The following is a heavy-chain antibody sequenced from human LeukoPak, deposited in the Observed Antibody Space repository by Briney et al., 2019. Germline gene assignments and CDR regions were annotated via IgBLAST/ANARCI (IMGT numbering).Heavy chain of an antibody. V-gene: IGHV7-4-1*02. CDR1: GYTFTGYY. J-gene: IGHJ4*02. CDR3: ARAEVDYYDSSGYSIYCFDY. D-gene: IGHD3-22*01. CDR2: INTNTGNP. Sequence: ASVKVSCKASGYTFTGYYMHWVRQAPGQGLEWMGWINTNTGNPTYAQGFTGRFVFSLDTSVSTAYLQISSLKAEDTAVYYCARAEVDYYDSSGYSIYCFDYWGQGTLVTVSS.